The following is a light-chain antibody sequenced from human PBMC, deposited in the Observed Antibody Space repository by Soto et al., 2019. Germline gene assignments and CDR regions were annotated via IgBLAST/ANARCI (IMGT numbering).Light chain of an antibody. CDR3: QQYSNWWT. CDR1: QSVSSN. J-gene: IGKJ1*01. Sequence: EIVMTQSPATLSVSPGERVTLSCRASQSVSSNLAWYQQKPVQAPRLIIYGASTRATGIPARFSGSGSGTEFTLTISSLQSEAFAVYYCQQYSNWWTFGQGTKVEIK. V-gene: IGKV3-15*01. CDR2: GAS.